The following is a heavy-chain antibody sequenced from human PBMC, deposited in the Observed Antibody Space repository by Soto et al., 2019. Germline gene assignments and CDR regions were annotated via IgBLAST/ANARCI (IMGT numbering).Heavy chain of an antibody. CDR2: TYYKSKWYN. CDR1: GGSVSSKSVA. J-gene: IGHJ4*02. Sequence: QTLSLTCAISGGSVSSKSVAWNWIRPSHSRGLEWLGRTYYKSKWYNNHAVSVNSRVTINPDTSKNQFSLQLNSVTPEDTAVYYCVRGDQGLDYGGQGTLVTVSS. V-gene: IGHV6-1*01. CDR3: VRGDQGLDY. D-gene: IGHD3-16*01.